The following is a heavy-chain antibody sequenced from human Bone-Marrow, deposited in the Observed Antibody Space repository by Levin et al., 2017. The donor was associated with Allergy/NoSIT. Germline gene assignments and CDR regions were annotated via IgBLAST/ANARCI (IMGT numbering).Heavy chain of an antibody. CDR2: IKQDGSEK. CDR3: ARDPEYSSSWFHLGYFDL. CDR1: GFTFSSYW. Sequence: ETLSLTCAASGFTFSSYWMSWVRQAPGKGLEWVANIKQDGSEKYYVDSVKGRFTISRDNAKNSLYLQMNSLRAEDTAVYYCARDPEYSSSWFHLGYFDLWGRGTLVTVSS. D-gene: IGHD6-13*01. V-gene: IGHV3-7*01. J-gene: IGHJ2*01.